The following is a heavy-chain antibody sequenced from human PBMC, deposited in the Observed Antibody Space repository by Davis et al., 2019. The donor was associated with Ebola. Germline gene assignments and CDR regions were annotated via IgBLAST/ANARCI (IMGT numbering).Heavy chain of an antibody. CDR3: AGRYCSGGSCYSRGYYYYGMDV. D-gene: IGHD2-15*01. V-gene: IGHV1-69*13. Sequence: SVKVSCKASGYTFISYDITWARHPPGQGLEWMGGIIPIFGTANYAQKFQGRVTITADESTSTAYMELSSLRSEDTAVYYCAGRYCSGGSCYSRGYYYYGMDVWGQGTTVTVSS. CDR1: GYTFISYD. CDR2: IIPIFGTA. J-gene: IGHJ6*02.